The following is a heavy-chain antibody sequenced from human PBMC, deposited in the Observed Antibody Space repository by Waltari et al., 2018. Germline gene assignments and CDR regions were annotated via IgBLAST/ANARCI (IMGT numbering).Heavy chain of an antibody. CDR2: INAGNGNT. D-gene: IGHD5-12*01. CDR3: ARLGVATIPFDY. J-gene: IGHJ4*02. V-gene: IGHV1-3*01. CDR1: GYTFTSYA. Sequence: QVQLVQSGAEVKKPGASVKVSCKASGYTFTSYAMHWVRQAPGQRLGCRGWINAGNGNTKYSQKFQGRVPITRDTSASTAYMELSSLRSEDTAVYYCARLGVATIPFDYWGQGTLVTVSS.